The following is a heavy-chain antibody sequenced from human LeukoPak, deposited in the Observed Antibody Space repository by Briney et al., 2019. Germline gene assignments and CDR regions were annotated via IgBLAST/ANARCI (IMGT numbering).Heavy chain of an antibody. CDR2: IYYSGST. J-gene: IGHJ4*02. V-gene: IGHV4-30-4*08. CDR1: GGSISSGDYY. CDR3: AGLFDILTGYNVDY. D-gene: IGHD3-9*01. Sequence: SQTLSLTCTVSGGSISSGDYYWSWIRQPPGKGLEWIGYIYYSGSTYYNPSLKSRVTISVDTSKNQFSLKLSPVTAADTAVYYCAGLFDILTGYNVDYWGQGTLVTVSS.